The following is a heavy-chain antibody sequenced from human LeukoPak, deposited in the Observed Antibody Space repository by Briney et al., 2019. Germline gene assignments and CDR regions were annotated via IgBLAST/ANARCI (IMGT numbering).Heavy chain of an antibody. CDR2: IYYSGST. CDR3: AGNDWGVYNWFDP. CDR1: GGSISSYY. J-gene: IGHJ5*02. D-gene: IGHD1-1*01. V-gene: IGHV4-59*08. Sequence: SETLSLTCTVSGGSISSYYWSWIRQPPGKGLEWIGYIYYSGSTNYNPSLKSRVTISVDTSKNQFSLKLSSVTAADTAVYYCAGNDWGVYNWFDPWGQGTLVTVSS.